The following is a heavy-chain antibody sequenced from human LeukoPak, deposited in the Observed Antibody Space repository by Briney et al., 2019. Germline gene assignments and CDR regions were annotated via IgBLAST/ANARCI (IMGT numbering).Heavy chain of an antibody. V-gene: IGHV1-69*05. CDR3: ARAPSYGLPHFDY. J-gene: IGHJ4*02. CDR2: IIPIFGTA. Sequence: GASVKVSCTASGGTFTSYAISWVRQAPGQGLEWMGGIIPIFGTANYAQKFQGRVTITTDESTSTAYMELSSLRSEDTAVYYCARAPSYGLPHFDYWGQGTLVTVSS. CDR1: GGTFTSYA. D-gene: IGHD5-18*01.